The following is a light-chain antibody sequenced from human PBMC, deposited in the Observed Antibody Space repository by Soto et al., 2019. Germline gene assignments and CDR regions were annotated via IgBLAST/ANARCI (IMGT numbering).Light chain of an antibody. CDR1: QSISSW. V-gene: IGKV1-5*03. J-gene: IGKJ5*01. Sequence: DIQMTQSPSTLSASVGDRVTITCRASQSISSWLAWYQQKPGKAPKLLIYKASSLEGGIPSRFSGSGSETEFTLTISSLQPEDFATYYCQQYYSYKYTFGQGTRLEIK. CDR2: KAS. CDR3: QQYYSYKYT.